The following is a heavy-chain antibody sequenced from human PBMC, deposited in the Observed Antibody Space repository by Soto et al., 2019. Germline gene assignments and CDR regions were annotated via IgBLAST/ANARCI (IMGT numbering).Heavy chain of an antibody. CDR2: INLRGGTT. J-gene: IGHJ4*02. CDR1: RYNFNQYY. D-gene: IGHD4-17*01. CDR3: ARGPDDSDVPRWDY. V-gene: IGHV1-46*02. Sequence: QVQLMQSGAEVRKPGASVRLSCETSRYNFNQYYIHWVRQAPGQGLEWMGIINLRGGTTEYAHKFRGRVTVTGDTSTSTAYMELRSLRSEDTAIYFCARGPDDSDVPRWDYWGQGTLVTVSS.